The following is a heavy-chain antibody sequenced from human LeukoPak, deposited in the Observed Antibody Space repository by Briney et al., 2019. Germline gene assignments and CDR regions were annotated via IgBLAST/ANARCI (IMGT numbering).Heavy chain of an antibody. CDR2: INSDGSST. CDR3: STGSGHAFDI. D-gene: IGHD3-10*01. J-gene: IGHJ3*02. Sequence: GGSLRPSCAASGFTFSSYWMHWVRQVPGKGLVWVSRINSDGSSTSYADSVKGRFTISRDNAKNTLYVQMNSLRAGDTAVYYCSTGSGHAFDIWGRGTMVTVSS. CDR1: GFTFSSYW. V-gene: IGHV3-74*01.